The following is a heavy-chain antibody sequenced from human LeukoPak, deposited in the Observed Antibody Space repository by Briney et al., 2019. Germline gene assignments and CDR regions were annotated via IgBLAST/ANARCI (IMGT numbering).Heavy chain of an antibody. CDR3: AKRYDSSGYYSDY. CDR1: GFTFRSYG. D-gene: IGHD3-22*01. V-gene: IGHV3-23*01. Sequence: GGSLRLSCAASGFTFRSYGMSWVRQAPGKGLEWVSAISGSGGSTYYADSVKGRFTISRDNSKKTLYMQMNSLRAEDTAVYYCAKRYDSSGYYSDYWGQGTLVTVSS. J-gene: IGHJ4*02. CDR2: ISGSGGST.